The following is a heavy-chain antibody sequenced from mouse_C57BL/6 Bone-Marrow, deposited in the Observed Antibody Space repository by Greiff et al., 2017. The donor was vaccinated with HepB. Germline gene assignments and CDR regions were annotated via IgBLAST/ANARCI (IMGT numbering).Heavy chain of an antibody. V-gene: IGHV3-6*01. D-gene: IGHD2-4*01. Sequence: VQLKESGPGLVKPSQSLSLTCSVTGYSITSGYYWNWIRQFPGNKLEWMGYISYDGSNNYNPSLKNRISITRDTSKNQFFLKLNSVTTEDTATYCCARGGIYYDYDEYFDVWGTGTTVTVSS. CDR2: ISYDGSN. CDR3: ARGGIYYDYDEYFDV. CDR1: GYSITSGYY. J-gene: IGHJ1*03.